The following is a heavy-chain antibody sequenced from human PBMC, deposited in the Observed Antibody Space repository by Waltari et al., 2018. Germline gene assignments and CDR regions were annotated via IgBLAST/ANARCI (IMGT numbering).Heavy chain of an antibody. Sequence: QVQLQESGPGLVKPSQTLSLTCTVSGGSISSGSYYWSWIRQPAGKGLEWIGRIYTSGSTNYNPSLKSRVTISVDTSKNQFSLKLSSVTAADTAVYYCAREVAAAGTDPWGQGTLVTVSS. CDR2: IYTSGST. J-gene: IGHJ5*02. CDR3: AREVAAAGTDP. D-gene: IGHD6-13*01. CDR1: GGSISSGSYY. V-gene: IGHV4-61*02.